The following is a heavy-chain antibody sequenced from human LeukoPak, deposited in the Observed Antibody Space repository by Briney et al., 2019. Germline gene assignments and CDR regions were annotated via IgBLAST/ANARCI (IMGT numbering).Heavy chain of an antibody. CDR1: GFTFSNYA. CDR3: AKDTSAWWYHRAYMDV. J-gene: IGHJ6*03. V-gene: IGHV3-23*01. Sequence: GGSLRLSCAASGFTFSNYAMSWVRQAPGRGLEWVSAISGRGDKTYHADSVKGRFTISRDNSRNTLSLQVNSLRAEDTAVYYCAKDTSAWWYHRAYMDVWGKGITVTVSS. CDR2: ISGRGDKT. D-gene: IGHD2-15*01.